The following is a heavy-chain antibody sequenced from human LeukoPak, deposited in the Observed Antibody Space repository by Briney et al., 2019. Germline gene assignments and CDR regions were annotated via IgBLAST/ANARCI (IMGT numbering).Heavy chain of an antibody. D-gene: IGHD3-10*01. CDR1: GGSISSYY. CDR2: IYYSGST. V-gene: IGHV4-59*01. J-gene: IGHJ4*02. Sequence: SGTLSLTCTVSGGSISSYYWSWIRQPPGKGLEWIGYIYYSGSTNYNPSLKSRVTISVDTSKNQFSLKLSSVTAADTAVYYCARERDYGSGSYYFDYWGQGTLVTVSS. CDR3: ARERDYGSGSYYFDY.